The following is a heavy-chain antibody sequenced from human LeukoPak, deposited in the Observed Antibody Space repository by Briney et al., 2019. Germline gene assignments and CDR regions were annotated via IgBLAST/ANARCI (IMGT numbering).Heavy chain of an antibody. CDR2: ISGSGGTT. CDR3: ASLLHPYYYYYMDV. CDR1: GFTFSSYA. D-gene: IGHD2-15*01. V-gene: IGHV3-23*01. Sequence: GGSLRLSCAASGFTFSSYAMSWVRQAPGKGLEWVSAISGSGGTTYYADSVKGRFTISRDNSKNTLYLQMNSLRAEDTAVYYCASLLHPYYYYYMDVWGKGTTVTVSS. J-gene: IGHJ6*03.